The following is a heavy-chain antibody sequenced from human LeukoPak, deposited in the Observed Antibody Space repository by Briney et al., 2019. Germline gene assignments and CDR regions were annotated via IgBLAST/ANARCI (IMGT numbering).Heavy chain of an antibody. Sequence: SETLSLTCAVYGGSFSGYCWSWIRQPPGKGLEWIGEINHSGSTNYNPSLKSRVTISVDTSKNQFSLKLSSVTAADTAVYYCARVGGYYDSSGYSPYDYWGQGTLVTVSS. CDR1: GGSFSGYC. D-gene: IGHD3-22*01. CDR2: INHSGST. J-gene: IGHJ4*02. V-gene: IGHV4-34*01. CDR3: ARVGGYYDSSGYSPYDY.